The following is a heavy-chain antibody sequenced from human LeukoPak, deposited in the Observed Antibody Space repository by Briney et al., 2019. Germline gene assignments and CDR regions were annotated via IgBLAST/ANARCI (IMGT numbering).Heavy chain of an antibody. J-gene: IGHJ4*02. CDR2: ISGSGGST. V-gene: IGHV3-23*01. D-gene: IGHD1-26*01. Sequence: GGSLRLSCAASGFPFSSYAMSWVRQAPGKGLEWVSTISGSGGSTYNADSVKGRFTISRDNSKNTLYLQMNSLRAEDTAVYYCARDPVGVTPFDYWGQGTLVTVSS. CDR1: GFPFSSYA. CDR3: ARDPVGVTPFDY.